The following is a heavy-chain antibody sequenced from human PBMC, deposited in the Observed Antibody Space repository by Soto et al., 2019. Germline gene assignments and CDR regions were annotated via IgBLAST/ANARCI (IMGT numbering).Heavy chain of an antibody. CDR2: ISGSGGST. J-gene: IGHJ6*02. V-gene: IGHV3-23*01. Sequence: PGGSLRFSCAASGFTFSSYAMSWVRQAPGKGLEWVSTISGSGGSTYYADSVKGRFTISRDNSKNTLYLQMNSLRAEDTAVYYCAIAAADYYYYYGMDVWGQGTTVTVSS. CDR1: GFTFSSYA. CDR3: AIAAADYYYYYGMDV. D-gene: IGHD6-13*01.